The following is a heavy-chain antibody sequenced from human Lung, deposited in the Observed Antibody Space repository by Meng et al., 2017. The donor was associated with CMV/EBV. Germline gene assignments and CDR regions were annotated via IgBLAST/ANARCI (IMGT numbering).Heavy chain of an antibody. J-gene: IGHJ5*02. D-gene: IGHD3-22*01. CDR1: GGSISSYY. Sequence: QVQLQESGPGLVKPSEXLSLTCTVXGGSISSYYWSWIRQPPGKGLEWIGYIYYSGSTNYNPSLKSRVTISVDTSKNQFSLKLSSVTAADTAVYYCARCGYYYDSSGYYLNWFDPWGQGTLVTVSS. CDR3: ARCGYYYDSSGYYLNWFDP. V-gene: IGHV4-59*01. CDR2: IYYSGST.